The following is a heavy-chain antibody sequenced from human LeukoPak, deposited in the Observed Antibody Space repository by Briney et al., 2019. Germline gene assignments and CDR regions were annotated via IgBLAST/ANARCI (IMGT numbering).Heavy chain of an antibody. D-gene: IGHD4-17*01. J-gene: IGHJ6*02. Sequence: SVKVSCKASGGTFSSYAISWVRQAPGQGLEWMGRIIPILGIANYAQKFQGRVTITADKSTSTAYMELSSLRSEDTAVYYCAKTAHPTTVTTVTYYYYGMDVWGQGTTVTVSS. V-gene: IGHV1-69*04. CDR2: IIPILGIA. CDR1: GGTFSSYA. CDR3: AKTAHPTTVTTVTYYYYGMDV.